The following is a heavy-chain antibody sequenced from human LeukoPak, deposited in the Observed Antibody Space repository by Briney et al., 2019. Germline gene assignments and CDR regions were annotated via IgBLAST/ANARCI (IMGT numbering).Heavy chain of an antibody. CDR2: ISAYNGNT. CDR3: ARGPFAMVRGVKAENFLPDYYYYMDV. D-gene: IGHD3-10*01. J-gene: IGHJ6*03. Sequence: GASVKVSCKASGYTFTSYGISWVRQAPGQGLEWMGWISAYNGNTDYAQKLQGRVTMTTDTSTSTAYMELRSLRSEDTAVYYCARGPFAMVRGVKAENFLPDYYYYMDVWGKGTTVTVSS. CDR1: GYTFTSYG. V-gene: IGHV1-18*01.